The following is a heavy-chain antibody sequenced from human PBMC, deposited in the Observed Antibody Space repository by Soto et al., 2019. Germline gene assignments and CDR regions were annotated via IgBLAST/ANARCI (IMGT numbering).Heavy chain of an antibody. CDR1: GGSISSGDYY. Sequence: SETLSLTCTVSGGSISSGDYYWSWIRQPPGKGLEWIGYIYYSGSTYYNPSLKSRVTISVDTSKNQFSLKLSSVTAADTAVYYCARANYDYVWGSPKPLDYWGQGTLVTVSS. V-gene: IGHV4-30-4*01. CDR2: IYYSGST. CDR3: ARANYDYVWGSPKPLDY. J-gene: IGHJ4*02. D-gene: IGHD3-16*01.